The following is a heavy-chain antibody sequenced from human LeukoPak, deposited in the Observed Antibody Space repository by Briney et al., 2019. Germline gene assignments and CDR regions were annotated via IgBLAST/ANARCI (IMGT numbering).Heavy chain of an antibody. D-gene: IGHD3-3*01. CDR3: ARGSLSSRYDFWSGYWVY. CDR2: ISAYNGNT. V-gene: IGHV1-18*01. CDR1: GYTFTSYG. J-gene: IGHJ4*02. Sequence: ASVKVSCKASGYTFTSYGISWVRQAPGQGLEWMGWISAYNGNTNYAQKLQGRVTMTTDTSTSTAYMELRSLRSDDTAVYYCARGSLSSRYDFWSGYWVYWGQGTLVTVSS.